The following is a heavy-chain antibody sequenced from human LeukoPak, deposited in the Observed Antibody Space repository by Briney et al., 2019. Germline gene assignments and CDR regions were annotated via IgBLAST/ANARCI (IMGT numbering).Heavy chain of an antibody. CDR3: ASTALESIAARPDYYYYMDV. CDR2: IYTSGST. J-gene: IGHJ6*03. CDR1: GGSFSGYY. Sequence: SETLSLTCAVYGGSFSGYYWSWIRQPAGKGLEWIGRIYTSGSTNYNPSLKSRVTISVDTSKNQFSLKLSSVTAADTAVYYCASTALESIAARPDYYYYMDVWGKGTTVTVSS. V-gene: IGHV4-59*10. D-gene: IGHD6-6*01.